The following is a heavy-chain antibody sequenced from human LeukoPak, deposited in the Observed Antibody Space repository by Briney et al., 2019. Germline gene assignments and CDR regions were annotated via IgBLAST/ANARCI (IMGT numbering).Heavy chain of an antibody. Sequence: PGGSLRLSCAASGFTVSSKYMSWVRQAPGKGLEWVSVIYTGETTYYADSVKGRFTISRDNSKNTLYLQMDGLRVEDTAVYYCARGIFSFGEWGQGTLVTVSS. J-gene: IGHJ4*02. V-gene: IGHV3-66*01. D-gene: IGHD3-10*01. CDR3: ARGIFSFGE. CDR1: GFTVSSKY. CDR2: IYTGETT.